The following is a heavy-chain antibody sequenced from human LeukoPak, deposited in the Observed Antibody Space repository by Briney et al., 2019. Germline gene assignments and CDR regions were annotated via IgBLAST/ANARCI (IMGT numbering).Heavy chain of an antibody. Sequence: GGSLRLSCAASGFTFSSYAMHWVRQAPGKGLEWVAVISYDGSNKYYADSVKGRLTISRDNSKNTLYLQMNSLRAEDTAVYYCARTRAAGSYPEDYFDYWGQGTLVTVSS. CDR1: GFTFSSYA. J-gene: IGHJ4*02. CDR2: ISYDGSNK. D-gene: IGHD6-13*01. V-gene: IGHV3-30*04. CDR3: ARTRAAGSYPEDYFDY.